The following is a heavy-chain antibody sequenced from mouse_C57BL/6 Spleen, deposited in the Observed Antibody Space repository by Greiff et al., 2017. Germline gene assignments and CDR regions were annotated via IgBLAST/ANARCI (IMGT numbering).Heavy chain of an antibody. J-gene: IGHJ1*03. Sequence: VQLQQPGAELVQPGASVKLSCKASGYTFTSYWMQWVKQRPGQGLEWIGEIDPSDSYTNYNQQFKGKAKLTVDTSSSTAYMQLSSLTSEVSAVYYCARRYYYGSSYFYWYFDVWGTGTTVTVSS. CDR1: GYTFTSYW. D-gene: IGHD1-1*01. CDR2: IDPSDSYT. CDR3: ARRYYYGSSYFYWYFDV. V-gene: IGHV1-50*01.